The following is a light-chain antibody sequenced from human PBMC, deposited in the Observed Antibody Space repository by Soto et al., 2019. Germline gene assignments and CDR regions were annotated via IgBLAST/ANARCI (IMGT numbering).Light chain of an antibody. CDR3: QQYSNWPWT. CDR1: QSVTAN. Sequence: ETVMTQSPATLSVSAGERATLSCMASQSVTANLAWYQHKPGQPPRLLIFGATTRASGIPVRFSGSGSGTEFTLTISSLQSEDFAVYSCQQYSNWPWTFGQGTKVDIK. CDR2: GAT. J-gene: IGKJ1*01. V-gene: IGKV3-15*01.